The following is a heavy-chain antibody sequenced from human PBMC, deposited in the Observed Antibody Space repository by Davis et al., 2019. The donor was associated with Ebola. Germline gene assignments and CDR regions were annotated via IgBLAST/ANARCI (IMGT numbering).Heavy chain of an antibody. V-gene: IGHV1-8*01. CDR1: GYTFTSYD. CDR3: ARGPAFNTVPHHFWGY. Sequence: ASVKVSCKASGYTFTSYDINWVRQAPGQGLEWMGWMNPNSGNTGYAHKFQGRITMTRSTSVNTAYMELSSLRSEDTAVYYCARGPAFNTVPHHFWGYWGQGTLVTVSS. D-gene: IGHD3-3*02. CDR2: MNPNSGNT. J-gene: IGHJ4*02.